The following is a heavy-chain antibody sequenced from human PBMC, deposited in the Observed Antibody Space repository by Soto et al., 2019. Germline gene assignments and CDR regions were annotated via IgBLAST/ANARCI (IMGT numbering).Heavy chain of an antibody. CDR2: IIPIFGIA. V-gene: IGHV1-69*02. CDR1: GGTFSRYS. Sequence: GASVKVSCKASGGTFSRYSITWVRQAPGHGLEWIGRIIPIFGIASYAQKFQGRVTITRDTSASTAYMELSSLRSEDTAVYYCASSFTVPSAIAYWGQGTLVTVSS. J-gene: IGHJ4*02. D-gene: IGHD2-2*02. CDR3: ASSFTVPSAIAY.